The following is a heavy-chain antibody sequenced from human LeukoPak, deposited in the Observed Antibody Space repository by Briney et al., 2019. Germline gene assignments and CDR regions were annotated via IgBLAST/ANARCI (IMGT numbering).Heavy chain of an antibody. J-gene: IGHJ4*02. D-gene: IGHD3-22*01. V-gene: IGHV1-69*04. CDR1: GGTFSSYA. CDR2: IIPILGIA. Sequence: SVKVSCKASGGTFSSYAISWVRQAPGQGLEWMGRIIPILGIANYAQKFQGRVTITADKSTSTAYMELSSLRSEDAAVYYCASLAYYYDSSGYYYVGNYFDYWGQGTLVTVSS. CDR3: ASLAYYYDSSGYYYVGNYFDY.